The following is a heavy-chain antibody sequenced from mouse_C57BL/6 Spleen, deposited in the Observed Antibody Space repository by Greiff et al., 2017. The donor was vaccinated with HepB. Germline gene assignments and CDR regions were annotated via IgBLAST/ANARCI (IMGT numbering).Heavy chain of an antibody. V-gene: IGHV1-80*01. CDR3: ARCGSTTEVGHRYVDV. CDR1: GYAFSSYW. Sequence: QVQLQQSGAELVKPGASVKISCKASGYAFSSYWMNWVKQRPGKGLEWIGQIYPGDGDTNYNGKFKGKATLTADKSSSTAYMQLSSLTSEDSAVYSSARCGSTTEVGHRYVDVWGTGTTVTVSS. J-gene: IGHJ1*03. D-gene: IGHD1-1*01. CDR2: IYPGDGDT.